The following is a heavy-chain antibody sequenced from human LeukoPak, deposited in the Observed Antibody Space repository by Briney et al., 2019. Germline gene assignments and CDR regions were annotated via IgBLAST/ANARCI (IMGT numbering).Heavy chain of an antibody. D-gene: IGHD3-3*01. V-gene: IGHV1-69*04. CDR1: GGTFSSYA. J-gene: IGHJ6*02. Sequence: SVKVSCKASGGTFSSYAISWVRQAPGQGLEWMGRIIPILGIANYAQRFQGRITMTTDTSTTTAYMELRSLRSDDTAVYYCATLGDVLRLFPLISLDGMDVWGQGTTVTVSS. CDR3: ATLGDVLRLFPLISLDGMDV. CDR2: IIPILGIA.